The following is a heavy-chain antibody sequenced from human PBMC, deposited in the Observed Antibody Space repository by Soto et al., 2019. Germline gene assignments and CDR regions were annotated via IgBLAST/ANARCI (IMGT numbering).Heavy chain of an antibody. Sequence: QVQLVQSEGEVRQPGASVKVSCRASGYTFTSYGIIWVRQAPGQGLEWRGYISPSSGVTRYAQNLQGRVTLTTDTHPTTAYMKRRGLSSDDTAVYYGAKGKWTRTGPQYVFSYWVRGALVADSS. CDR1: GYTFTSYG. CDR2: ISPSSGVT. D-gene: IGHD4-4*01. J-gene: IGHJ4*02. CDR3: AKGKWTRTGPQYVFSY. V-gene: IGHV1-18*01.